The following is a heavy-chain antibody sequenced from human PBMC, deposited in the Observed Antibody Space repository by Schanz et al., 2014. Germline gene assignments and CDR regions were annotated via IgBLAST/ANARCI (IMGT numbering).Heavy chain of an antibody. Sequence: QVQLVQSEAEVKKPGSSVKVSFKASGGTFSSYTISWVRQAPGQGLEWMGRIIPILGIANYAQNFQGRVTITADKSTSTAYMELTSLRSEDTAVYYCAGTYCSSTSCYTGYYYMGVWGKGTTVTVSS. V-gene: IGHV1-69*02. D-gene: IGHD2-2*02. CDR1: GGTFSSYT. CDR2: IIPILGIA. J-gene: IGHJ6*03. CDR3: AGTYCSSTSCYTGYYYMGV.